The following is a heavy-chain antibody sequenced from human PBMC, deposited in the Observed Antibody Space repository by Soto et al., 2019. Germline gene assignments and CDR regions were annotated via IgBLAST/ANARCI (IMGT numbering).Heavy chain of an antibody. D-gene: IGHD4-17*01. V-gene: IGHV1-69*12. CDR1: VGTFSSYA. Sequence: QVQLVQSGAEVKKPGSSVKVSCKASVGTFSSYAISWVRQAPGQGLEWMGGIIPIVGTANYAQKFQGRVTITADESTSTAHMELSSLSCEDTAVYYCARERNGDYVYWGKGTLVTVSS. CDR2: IIPIVGTA. J-gene: IGHJ4*02. CDR3: ARERNGDYVY.